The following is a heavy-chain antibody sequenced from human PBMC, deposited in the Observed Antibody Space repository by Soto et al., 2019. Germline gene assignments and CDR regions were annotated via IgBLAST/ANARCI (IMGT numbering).Heavy chain of an antibody. CDR3: AREGSWSQMTN. J-gene: IGHJ4*02. Sequence: SETLSLTCTVSGGSISSGGYYWSWIRQHPGKGLEWIGYIYYSGSTYYNPSLKSRVTISVDTSKNQFSLKLSSVTAADTAVYYCAREGSWSQMTNWGQGTLVTVSS. V-gene: IGHV4-31*03. CDR2: IYYSGST. CDR1: GGSISSGGYY. D-gene: IGHD1-1*01.